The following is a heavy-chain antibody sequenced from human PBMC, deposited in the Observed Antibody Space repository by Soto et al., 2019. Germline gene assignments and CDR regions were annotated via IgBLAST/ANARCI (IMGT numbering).Heavy chain of an antibody. CDR2: IYYSGVT. V-gene: IGHV4-59*01. J-gene: IGHJ5*02. CDR1: GDSISTYN. D-gene: IGHD3-9*01. CDR3: ARVAADKASWLDP. Sequence: SETLSLTCTVSGDSISTYNWGWIRQPPGKGLEWIGCIYYSGVTNYNPSLKSRVNISVDTPKNQLSLKLNSVTAADTAVYYCARVAADKASWLDPWGQGTPVTVSS.